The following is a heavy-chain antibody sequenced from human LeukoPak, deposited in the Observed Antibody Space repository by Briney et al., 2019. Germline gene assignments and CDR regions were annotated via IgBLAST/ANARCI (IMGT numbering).Heavy chain of an antibody. CDR3: AASDLKRYYDFWSGRY. CDR2: FDPEDGET. Sequence: GASVKVSCKVSGYTLTELSMHWVRQAPGKGLEWMGGFDPEDGETIYAQKFQGRVTMTEDTSTDTAYMELSSLRSEDTAVCYCAASDLKRYYDFWSGRYWGQGTLVTVSS. V-gene: IGHV1-24*01. D-gene: IGHD3-3*01. CDR1: GYTLTELS. J-gene: IGHJ4*02.